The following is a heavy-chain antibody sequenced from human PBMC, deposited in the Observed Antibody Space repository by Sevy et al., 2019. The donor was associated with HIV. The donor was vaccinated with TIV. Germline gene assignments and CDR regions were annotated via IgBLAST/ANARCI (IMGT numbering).Heavy chain of an antibody. CDR1: GYTFTSYD. CDR3: ARFLSTSYYYYYAMDV. V-gene: IGHV1-8*01. CDR2: MNPKRGNT. J-gene: IGHJ6*02. D-gene: IGHD2-2*01. Sequence: ASVKVSCRASGYTFTSYDINWVRQATGQGLEWMGWMNPKRGNTGYAQKFQGRVTMTRNTSISTAYMELSSLRSDDTAVYYCARFLSTSYYYYYAMDVWGQGTTVTVSS.